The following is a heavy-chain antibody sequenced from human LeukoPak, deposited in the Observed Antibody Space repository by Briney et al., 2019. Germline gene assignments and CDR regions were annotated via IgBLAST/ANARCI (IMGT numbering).Heavy chain of an antibody. V-gene: IGHV5-51*01. CDR1: GYSFTSYW. J-gene: IGHJ3*01. CDR2: LSPGDSGA. Sequence: GESLKIPCKGSGYSFTSYWIGWVRQMPGKGLECVGILSPGDSGATYSPSFQGQVTISADKSISTAYLQWSSLKASDTAMYYCTRRWAGGQTFDGWGPGTMVTVSS. CDR3: TRRWAGGQTFDG. D-gene: IGHD3-16*01.